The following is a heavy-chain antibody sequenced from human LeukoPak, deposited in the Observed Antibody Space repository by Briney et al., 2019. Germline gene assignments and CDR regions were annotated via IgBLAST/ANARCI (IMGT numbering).Heavy chain of an antibody. V-gene: IGHV4-30-4*01. D-gene: IGHD1-26*01. Sequence: SSQTLSLTCTVSGGSISSGDYYWSWIRQPPGKGLEWIGYIYYSGSTYYNPSLKSRVTISVDTSKNQFSLKLSSVTAADTAVYYCARHLYSGSYFFDYYYGMDVWGQGTTVTVSS. CDR2: IYYSGST. CDR1: GGSISSGDYY. J-gene: IGHJ6*02. CDR3: ARHLYSGSYFFDYYYGMDV.